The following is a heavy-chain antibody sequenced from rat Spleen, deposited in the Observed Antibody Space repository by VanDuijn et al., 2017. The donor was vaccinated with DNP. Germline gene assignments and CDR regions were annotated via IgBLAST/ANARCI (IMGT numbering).Heavy chain of an antibody. CDR2: ISSGGNT. CDR1: GFSLSSNS. J-gene: IGHJ4*01. CDR3: TRDGSPYYSSYMDVMDA. V-gene: IGHV2S12*01. D-gene: IGHD1-2*01. Sequence: QVQLKESGPGLVQPSQTLSLTCTVSGFSLSSNSVSWIRQFPGKGLEWIAAISSGGNTYYNSALKSRLSISRDTSKSQVFLKMNSLQTEDTAIYYCTRDGSPYYSSYMDVMDAWGQGASVTVSS.